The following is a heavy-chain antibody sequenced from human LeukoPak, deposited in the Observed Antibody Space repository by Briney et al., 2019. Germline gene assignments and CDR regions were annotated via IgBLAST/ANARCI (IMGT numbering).Heavy chain of an antibody. V-gene: IGHV1-18*01. CDR2: ISAYNGNT. D-gene: IGHD1-14*01. J-gene: IGHJ5*02. CDR1: GYTFTSYG. Sequence: ASVKVSCKASGYTFTSYGISWVRQAPGQGLEWMGWISAYNGNTNYAQKLQGRVTMTTDTSTSTAYMELSRLRSGDTAVYYCARVGRNNHFDLWGQGTLVTVSS. CDR3: ARVGRNNHFDL.